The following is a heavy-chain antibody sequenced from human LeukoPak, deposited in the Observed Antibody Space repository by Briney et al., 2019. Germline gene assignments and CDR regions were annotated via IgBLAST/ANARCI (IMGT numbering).Heavy chain of an antibody. CDR3: ARGRYCSGGSCLYYFDY. V-gene: IGHV4-30-2*01. CDR2: IYHSEIT. Sequence: SETLSLTCAVSGGSFSSGAYSWNWIRQPPGKGLEWIGYIYHSEITYYNPSLKSRVTMSVDRAKNQFSLKLTSVTAADTAVYYCARGRYCSGGSCLYYFDYWGQGTLVTVSS. CDR1: GGSFSSGAYS. D-gene: IGHD2-15*01. J-gene: IGHJ4*02.